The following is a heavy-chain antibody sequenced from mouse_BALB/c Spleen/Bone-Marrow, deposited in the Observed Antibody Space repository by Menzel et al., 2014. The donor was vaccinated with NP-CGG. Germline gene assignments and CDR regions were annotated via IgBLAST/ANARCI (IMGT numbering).Heavy chain of an antibody. Sequence: VQLQQSGAELVRPGTSLKLSCKAAGFTFTSYWMNWVRQRPGQGLEWIGMIDPSDSATHYTQMFKDKAKLTVDKSSSTEYVQLSSLTSEDSAVYYYARGYGNSVGWFAYWGQGSLVTVSA. CDR1: GFTFTSYW. CDR2: IDPSDSAT. J-gene: IGHJ3*01. V-gene: IGHV1-61*01. D-gene: IGHD2-10*02. CDR3: ARGYGNSVGWFAY.